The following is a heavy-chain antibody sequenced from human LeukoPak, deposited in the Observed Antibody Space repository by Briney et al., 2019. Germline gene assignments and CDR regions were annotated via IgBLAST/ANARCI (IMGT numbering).Heavy chain of an antibody. V-gene: IGHV3-23*01. D-gene: IGHD5-24*01. CDR1: GFTFSNYA. CDR2: ISGGGDST. CDR3: AKGRRRTATAFDY. J-gene: IGHJ4*02. Sequence: GGSLRLSCAVSGFTFSNYAMTWVRQAPGKGLEWVSSISGGGDSTYYADSVKGRFTISRDNSKSTLYLQMNSLRAEDTAVYYCAKGRRRTATAFDYWGQGTLVTVSS.